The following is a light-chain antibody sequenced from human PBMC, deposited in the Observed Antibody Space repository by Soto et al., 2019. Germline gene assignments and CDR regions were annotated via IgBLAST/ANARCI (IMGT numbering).Light chain of an antibody. CDR1: SRDVGSYDL. J-gene: IGLJ1*01. CDR3: CSYAGSSTYV. Sequence: QSALTQPASVSGSPGQSITISCIGTSRDVGSYDLVSWYRQHPGKAPKLMIYEGTKRPSGVSNRFSGSRSGNTASLTISGLQAEDEADYYCCSYAGSSTYVFGTGTKLTVL. CDR2: EGT. V-gene: IGLV2-23*01.